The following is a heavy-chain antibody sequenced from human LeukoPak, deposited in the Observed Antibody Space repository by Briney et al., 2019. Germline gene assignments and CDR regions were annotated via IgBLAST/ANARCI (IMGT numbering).Heavy chain of an antibody. D-gene: IGHD3-22*01. CDR2: ISSSGSYI. J-gene: IGHJ4*02. CDR3: ASYDSSGYYPAYFDY. V-gene: IGHV3-21*01. Sequence: GGSLRLSCAASGFTFSSYSMNWVRQAPGKGLEWVSSISSSGSYIYYADSVKGRFTISRDNAKNSLYLQMNSLRAEDTAVYYCASYDSSGYYPAYFDYWGQGTLVTVSS. CDR1: GFTFSSYS.